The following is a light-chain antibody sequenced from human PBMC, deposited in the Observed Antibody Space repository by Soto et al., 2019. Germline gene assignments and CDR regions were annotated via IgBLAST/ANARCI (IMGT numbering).Light chain of an antibody. Sequence: SALTQPPSPSGFSGQSVTISCTGARSDFGGYNYVSWYQQHPGKAPKLMIYEVSKRPSGVPDRFSGSKSGNTASLTVSGLQAEDEADYSCSSSAGSHTLRVSRPGTKLTVL. J-gene: IGLJ1*01. CDR3: SSSAGSHTLRV. CDR1: RSDFGGYNY. CDR2: EVS. V-gene: IGLV2-8*01.